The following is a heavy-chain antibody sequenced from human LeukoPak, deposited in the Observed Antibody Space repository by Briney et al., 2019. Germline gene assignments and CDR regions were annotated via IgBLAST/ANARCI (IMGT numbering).Heavy chain of an antibody. CDR1: GFTFDDYA. D-gene: IGHD6-13*01. CDR2: IYYSGST. Sequence: GSLRLSCAASGFTFDDYAMHWVRQPPGKGLEWIGYIYYSGSTNYNPSLKSRVTISVDTSKNQFSLKLSSVTAADTAVYYCARDIDIRRSAAGTEGFGYWGQGTLVTVSS. J-gene: IGHJ4*02. V-gene: IGHV4-59*01. CDR3: ARDIDIRRSAAGTEGFGY.